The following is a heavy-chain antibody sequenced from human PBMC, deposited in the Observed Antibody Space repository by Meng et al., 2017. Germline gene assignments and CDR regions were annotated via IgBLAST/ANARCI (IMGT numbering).Heavy chain of an antibody. V-gene: IGHV5-51*01. CDR2: IYPGDSDT. CDR1: GYSFTSYW. D-gene: IGHD5-18*01. J-gene: IGHJ4*02. CDR3: ARQRFSLTAMVTGGDLDY. Sequence: GESLKISCKGSGYSFTSYWIGWVRQMPGKGLEWMGIIYPGDSDTRYSPSFQGQVTISADKSISTAYLQWSSLKASDTAMYYCARQRFSLTAMVTGGDLDYWGQGTLVTVSS.